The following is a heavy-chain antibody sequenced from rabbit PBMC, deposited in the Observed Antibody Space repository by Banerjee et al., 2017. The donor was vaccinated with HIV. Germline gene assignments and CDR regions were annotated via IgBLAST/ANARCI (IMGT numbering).Heavy chain of an antibody. D-gene: IGHD4-1*01. CDR2: IYTSSGNT. CDR3: ARDLAGVIGWNFKL. V-gene: IGHV1S45*01. CDR1: GIDFSNYA. J-gene: IGHJ4*01. Sequence: QEQLVESGGGLVTLGGSLKLSCKASGIDFSNYAISWVRQAPGKGLELIACIYTSSGNTVYATWAKGRFTISKTSSTTVTLQMTSLTAADTATYFCARDLAGVIGWNFKLWGQGTLVTVS.